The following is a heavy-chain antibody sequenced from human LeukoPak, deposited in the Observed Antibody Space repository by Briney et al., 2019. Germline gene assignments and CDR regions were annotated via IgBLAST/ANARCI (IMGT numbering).Heavy chain of an antibody. CDR1: GYSFTSYW. J-gene: IGHJ4*02. V-gene: IGHV5-51*01. D-gene: IGHD4-17*01. CDR3: GRLPTDYGDYYFDY. Sequence: RGESLKISCKGSGYSFTSYWIGWVRQTPGKGLEWMGIIYPGDSDTRYSPSFQGQVTISADKSISTAYLQWSSLKASDTAMYYCGRLPTDYGDYYFDYWGPGTLVTVSS. CDR2: IYPGDSDT.